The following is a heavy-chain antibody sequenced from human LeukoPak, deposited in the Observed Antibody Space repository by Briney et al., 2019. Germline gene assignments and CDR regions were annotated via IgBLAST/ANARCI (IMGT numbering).Heavy chain of an antibody. CDR3: ARKENVYYYFDY. D-gene: IGHD3-10*01. J-gene: IGHJ4*02. CDR1: GYSITSSSW. CDR2: IYHSGTT. V-gene: IGHV4-28*01. Sequence: PSETLSFTCAVSGYSITSSSWWGWIRQPPGKGLEWIGYIYHSGTTYYNPSLQSRVTMSVDTSKNQFSLKLSSVTAVDTAVYYCARKENVYYYFDYWGQGTLVTVSS.